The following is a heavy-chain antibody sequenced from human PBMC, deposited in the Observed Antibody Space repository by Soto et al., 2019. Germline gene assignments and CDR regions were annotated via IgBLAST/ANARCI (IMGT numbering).Heavy chain of an antibody. CDR2: IIPIFGTA. V-gene: IGHV1-69*01. Sequence: QVQLVQSGAEVKKPGSSVKVSCKASGGTFSSYAISWVRQAPGQGLEWMGGIIPIFGTANYAQKFQGRVTITADESTSTAYMELSSLRSEDTAVYYCARDGAYSSSWRPPPHYFDYWGQGTLVTVSS. D-gene: IGHD6-13*01. CDR1: GGTFSSYA. CDR3: ARDGAYSSSWRPPPHYFDY. J-gene: IGHJ4*02.